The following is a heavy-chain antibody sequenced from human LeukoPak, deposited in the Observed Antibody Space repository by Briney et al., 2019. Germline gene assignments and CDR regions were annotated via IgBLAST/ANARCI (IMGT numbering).Heavy chain of an antibody. CDR2: FSHSGST. V-gene: IGHV4-38-2*02. CDR1: GYSISSGYY. J-gene: IGHJ4*02. D-gene: IGHD2-2*02. Sequence: SETLSLTCTVSGYSISSGYYWTWIRQPPGEGLEWIAYFSHSGSTFYNPSLKSRVTISLDTSKNQFSLNLRSVTAADTAVYYCAGQNIPTPHDYWGQGTQVTVSS. CDR3: AGQNIPTPHDY.